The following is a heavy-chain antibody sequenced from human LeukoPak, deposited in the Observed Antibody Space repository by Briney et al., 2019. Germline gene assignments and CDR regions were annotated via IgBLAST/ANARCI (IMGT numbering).Heavy chain of an antibody. CDR2: VNSNGRNT. CDR3: ARDWGGKGYDFWSGYFSTPEVYYYGMDV. J-gene: IGHJ6*02. CDR1: GFTFSTYA. Sequence: PGGSLRLSCAASGFTFSTYAMHWVRQAPGKGLEYVSAVNSNGRNTFYARSVKGRFTISRDNSKNTLYLQMGGLRAEDTALYYCARDWGGKGYDFWSGYFSTPEVYYYGMDVWGQGTTVTVSS. D-gene: IGHD3-3*01. V-gene: IGHV3-64*01.